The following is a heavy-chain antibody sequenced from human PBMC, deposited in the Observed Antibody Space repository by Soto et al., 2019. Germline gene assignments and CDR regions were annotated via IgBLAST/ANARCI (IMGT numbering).Heavy chain of an antibody. D-gene: IGHD2-15*01. Sequence: GSGPTLVNPTQTLTLTCTFSGFSVSTSAEGVAWIRQPPGKALEWLALIYWDDDERYSSFLKSRLTIAKDTSKNQVVLTMTNMDPVDTATYFCAHKGGRGAAMDVWGQGITVTSP. CDR2: IYWDDDE. CDR3: AHKGGRGAAMDV. CDR1: GFSVSTSAEG. V-gene: IGHV2-5*02. J-gene: IGHJ6*02.